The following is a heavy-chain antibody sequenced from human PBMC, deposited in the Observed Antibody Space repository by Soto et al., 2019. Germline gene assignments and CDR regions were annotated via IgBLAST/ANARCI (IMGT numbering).Heavy chain of an antibody. CDR3: ARAAPEYYGPGSHPYYHYSMDV. Sequence: ASVKVSCKASGYTFTRYYIHWVRQAPGQGLEWMGIINPSGGSTFYAQKFQGRVTMTRDTSVSTVYMELSSLRSEDTAVYYCARAAPEYYGPGSHPYYHYSMDVWGQGTTVTVSS. D-gene: IGHD3-10*01. CDR2: INPSGGST. V-gene: IGHV1-46*03. CDR1: GYTFTRYY. J-gene: IGHJ6*02.